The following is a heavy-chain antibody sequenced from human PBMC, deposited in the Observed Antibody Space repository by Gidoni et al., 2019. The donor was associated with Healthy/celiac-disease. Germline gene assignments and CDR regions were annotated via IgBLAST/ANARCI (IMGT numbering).Heavy chain of an antibody. V-gene: IGHV5-10-1*03. Sequence: EVQLVQSGAEVKKPGESLRISCKGSGYSFTSYWISWVRQMPGKGLEWMGRIDPSDSYTNYSPSFQGHVTISADKSISTAYLQWSSLKASDTAMYYCARLGYYYDSSGYYYDYWGQGTLVTVSS. CDR2: IDPSDSYT. D-gene: IGHD3-22*01. J-gene: IGHJ4*02. CDR1: GYSFTSYW. CDR3: ARLGYYYDSSGYYYDY.